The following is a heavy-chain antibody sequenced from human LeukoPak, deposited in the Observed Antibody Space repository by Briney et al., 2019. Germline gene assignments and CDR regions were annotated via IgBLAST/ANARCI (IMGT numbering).Heavy chain of an antibody. J-gene: IGHJ4*02. Sequence: GGSLRLSCAASGFTFSSYGMSWVRQAPGKGLEWVSAISGSGGSTYYADSVKGRFTISRDNAKNSLYLQMNSLRAEDTAVYYCARDLSGVAGYTYGRGIDYWGQGTLVTVSS. CDR3: ARDLSGVAGYTYGRGIDY. CDR1: GFTFSSYG. D-gene: IGHD5-18*01. V-gene: IGHV3-23*01. CDR2: ISGSGGST.